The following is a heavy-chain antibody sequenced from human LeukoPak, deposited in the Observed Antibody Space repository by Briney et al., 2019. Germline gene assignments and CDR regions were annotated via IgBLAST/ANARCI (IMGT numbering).Heavy chain of an antibody. CDR3: ARAGQGDFWSGLRYFDY. CDR2: IYYSGST. CDR1: GGSISRYY. V-gene: IGHV4-59*01. J-gene: IGHJ4*02. Sequence: TSETLSLTCTVSGGSISRYYWSWIRQPPGKGLEWIGYIYYSGSTNYNPSLKSRVTISVDTSNNHFSLKLSSVTAADTAVYYCARAGQGDFWSGLRYFDYWGQGTLVTVSS. D-gene: IGHD3-3*01.